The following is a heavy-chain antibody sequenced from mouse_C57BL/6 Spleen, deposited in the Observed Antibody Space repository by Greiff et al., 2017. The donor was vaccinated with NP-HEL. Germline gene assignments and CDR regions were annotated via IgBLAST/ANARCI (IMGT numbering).Heavy chain of an antibody. CDR2: IHPNSGST. J-gene: IGHJ1*03. V-gene: IGHV1-64*01. CDR3: ARSIYYYGRSHWYFDV. CDR1: GYTFTSYW. D-gene: IGHD1-1*01. Sequence: VQLQQSGAELVKPGASVKLSCKASGYTFTSYWMHWVKQRPGQGLEWIGMIHPNSGSTNYNEKFKSKATLTVDKSSSTAYMQLSSLTSEDSAVYYCARSIYYYGRSHWYFDVWGTGTTVTVSS.